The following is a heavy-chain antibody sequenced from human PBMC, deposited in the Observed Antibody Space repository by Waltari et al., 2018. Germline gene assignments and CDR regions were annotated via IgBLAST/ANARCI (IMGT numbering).Heavy chain of an antibody. V-gene: IGHV3-64*07. CDR2: ISSNGGST. J-gene: IGHJ4*02. D-gene: IGHD1-26*01. Sequence: EVQLVESGGGLVQPGGFLRLSCAASGFTFSSYAMHWVRPAPGKGMEYVSAISSNGGSTYYSDSVKGRFIISRGNSKNTLYLQMGSLRAEDMAVYYCASSRGSYSHLVYWGQGTLVTVSS. CDR1: GFTFSSYA. CDR3: ASSRGSYSHLVY.